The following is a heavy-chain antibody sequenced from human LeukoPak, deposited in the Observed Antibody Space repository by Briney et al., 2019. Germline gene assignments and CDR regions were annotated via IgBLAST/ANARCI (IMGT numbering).Heavy chain of an antibody. Sequence: SETLSLTCTVSGGSISSHYWSWIRQPPGKGLEWIGYIYYSGSTNYNPSLKSRVTISVDTSKNQFSLKLSYVPAADTAVYYCARGSSSTYYYYYYMDVWGKGTTVTVSS. V-gene: IGHV4-59*11. CDR1: GGSISSHY. CDR2: IYYSGST. J-gene: IGHJ6*03. D-gene: IGHD6-6*01. CDR3: ARGSSSTYYYYYYMDV.